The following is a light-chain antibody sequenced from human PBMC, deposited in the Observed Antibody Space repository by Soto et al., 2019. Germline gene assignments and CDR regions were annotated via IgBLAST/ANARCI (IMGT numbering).Light chain of an antibody. CDR3: LQYHNLWA. CDR1: QNIYSN. CDR2: RAS. V-gene: IGKV3-15*01. Sequence: IVMTQSPATLSVSPGGRATLSCRASQNIYSNVAWYQQRPGQAPRLLIYRASTRAPGIPARFSGSGSGTEFTLTISSLQSEDFTVYSCLQYHNLWAFGQGTKVEIK. J-gene: IGKJ1*01.